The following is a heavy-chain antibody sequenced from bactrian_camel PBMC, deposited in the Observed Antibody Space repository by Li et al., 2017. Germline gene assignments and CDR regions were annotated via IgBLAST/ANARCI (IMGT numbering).Heavy chain of an antibody. CDR3: VRDRSSPYGRSLFTPPHEYAY. Sequence: QLVESGGGLVQPGGSLRLSCAASGFTFSSYWMYWVRQAPGKGLEWVSVINSGATSLYYADSVKGRFTISRDNAESTVYLQMNSLKPEDTALYYCVRDRSSPYGRSLFTPPHEYAYWGQGTQVTVS. J-gene: IGHJ4*01. CDR2: INSGATSL. V-gene: IGHV3S25*01. D-gene: IGHD6*01. CDR1: GFTFSSYW.